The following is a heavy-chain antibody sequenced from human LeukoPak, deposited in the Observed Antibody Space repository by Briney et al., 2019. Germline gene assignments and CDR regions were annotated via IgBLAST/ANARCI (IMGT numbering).Heavy chain of an antibody. CDR2: IYYSGST. V-gene: IGHV4-59*11. CDR3: ARDQGYYGSGSYSHNWFDP. Sequence: SETLSLACTVSGGSISSHYWSWIRQPPGKGLEWIGYIYYSGSTNYNPSLKSRVAISVDTSKNQFSLKLSSVTAADTAVYYCARDQGYYGSGSYSHNWFDPWGQGTLVTVSS. D-gene: IGHD3-10*01. CDR1: GGSISSHY. J-gene: IGHJ5*02.